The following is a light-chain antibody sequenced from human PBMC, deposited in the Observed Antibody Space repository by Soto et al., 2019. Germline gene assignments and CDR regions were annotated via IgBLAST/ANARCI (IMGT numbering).Light chain of an antibody. Sequence: VMTQSPVSXPVTPGEPASISCRSSQSLLHSNGYNYLDWYLQKPGQSPQLLIYLGSNRASGVPGRFSASASGTDFTLTISRVEAEDVGVYYCMGALQSPPTFGQGTKVDIK. J-gene: IGKJ1*01. CDR3: MGALQSPPT. V-gene: IGKV2-28*01. CDR1: QSLLHSNGYNY. CDR2: LGS.